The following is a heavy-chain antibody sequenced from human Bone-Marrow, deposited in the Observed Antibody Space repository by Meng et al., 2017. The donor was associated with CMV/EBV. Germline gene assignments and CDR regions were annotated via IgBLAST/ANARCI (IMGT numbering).Heavy chain of an antibody. CDR2: INPNSGGT. CDR3: ARSEGYYYYGMDI. J-gene: IGHJ6*01. Sequence: ASVKVSCKASGYTFTSYGISWVRQAPGQGLEWMGWINPNSGGTNYAQKFQGRVTMTRDTSISTAYMELSRLRSDDTAVYYCARSEGYYYYGMDIWGQGTTVTGSS. V-gene: IGHV1-2*02. CDR1: GYTFTSYG.